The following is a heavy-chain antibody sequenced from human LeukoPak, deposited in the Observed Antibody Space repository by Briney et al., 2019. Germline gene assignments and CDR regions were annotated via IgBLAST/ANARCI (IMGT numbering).Heavy chain of an antibody. D-gene: IGHD6-13*01. CDR1: GGTFSSYA. Sequence: GASVKVSCKASGGTFSSYAISWVRQAPGQGLEWMGRIIPILGIANYAQKFQGRVTITADKSTSTAYMELSSLRSEDTAVYYCVRAYSSSFAYWGQGTLVTVSS. V-gene: IGHV1-69*04. J-gene: IGHJ4*02. CDR3: VRAYSSSFAY. CDR2: IIPILGIA.